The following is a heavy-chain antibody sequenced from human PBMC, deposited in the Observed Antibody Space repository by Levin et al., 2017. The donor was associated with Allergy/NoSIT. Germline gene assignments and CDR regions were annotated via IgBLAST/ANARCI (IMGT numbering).Heavy chain of an antibody. CDR2: VSGSGGNS. Sequence: SCAASGFTFSTYAMIWVRQAPGKGLEWVSAVSGSGGNSYYADSVKDRFTISRDNSKNMLYLQMNSLRAEDTAVYFCAKDFYPLTTFGVVSEFDYWGRGTLVTVSS. V-gene: IGHV3-23*01. CDR3: AKDFYPLTTFGVVSEFDY. J-gene: IGHJ4*02. CDR1: GFTFSTYA. D-gene: IGHD3-3*01.